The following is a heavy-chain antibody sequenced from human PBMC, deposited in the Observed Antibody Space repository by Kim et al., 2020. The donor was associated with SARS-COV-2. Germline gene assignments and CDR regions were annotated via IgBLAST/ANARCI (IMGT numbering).Heavy chain of an antibody. CDR3: VRDSFEVGSFFYYGMDV. V-gene: IGHV3-74*01. CDR2: IRPDGSTT. CDR1: GFTFSSYW. Sequence: GGSLRLSCAASGFTFSSYWMHWVRQVPGKGLVWVARIRPDGSTTSYMDSVKGRFTIFRDNAKNTLYLQMNSLRAEDAAVYYCVRDSFEVGSFFYYGMDVWGQGTTVTVSS. D-gene: IGHD3-3*01. J-gene: IGHJ6*02.